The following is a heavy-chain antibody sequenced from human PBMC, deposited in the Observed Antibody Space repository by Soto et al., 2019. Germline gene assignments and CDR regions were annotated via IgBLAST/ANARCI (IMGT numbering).Heavy chain of an antibody. D-gene: IGHD2-2*01. J-gene: IGHJ5*02. CDR3: ARDGCISTSCLLRNWFDP. CDR2: IYHSGST. V-gene: IGHV4-4*02. CDR1: GGSISSSNW. Sequence: PSETLSLTCAVSGGSISSSNWLSWVRQPPGKGLEWIGEIYHSGSTNYNPSLKSRVTISVDKSKNQFSLKLSSVTAADTAVYYCARDGCISTSCLLRNWFDPWGQGTLVTVSS.